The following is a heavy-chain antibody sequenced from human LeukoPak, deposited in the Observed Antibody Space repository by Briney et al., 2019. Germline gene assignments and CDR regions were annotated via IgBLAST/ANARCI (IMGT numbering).Heavy chain of an antibody. CDR2: VNWHGGST. J-gene: IGHJ4*01. CDR3: ARGLMGGYPLFDY. Sequence: GGSLRLSCAASGFTFSSYWMSWVRQAPGKGLEWVSNVNWHGGSTNYADSVKGRFTISRDNAKNSLYLQMNRLRAEDTAFYYCARGLMGGYPLFDYWGHGTLVTVSS. CDR1: GFTFSSYW. D-gene: IGHD3-22*01. V-gene: IGHV3-20*04.